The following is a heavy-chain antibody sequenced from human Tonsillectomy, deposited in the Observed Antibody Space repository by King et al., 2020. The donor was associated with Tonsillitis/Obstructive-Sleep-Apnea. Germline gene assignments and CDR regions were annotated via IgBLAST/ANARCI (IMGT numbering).Heavy chain of an antibody. CDR3: AITMMVVVTGNYFDY. J-gene: IGHJ4*02. CDR1: GGSISRSSYY. CDR2: IYYSEST. V-gene: IGHV4-39*01. Sequence: LQLQESGPGLVKPSETLSLTCTVSGGSISRSSYYWGWIRQPPGKGLEWIGSIYYSESTHYNPSLKSRVTISVETSKNQFSLKVSSVTAADTAVYYCAITMMVVVTGNYFDYWGQGTLVTVSS. D-gene: IGHD3-22*01.